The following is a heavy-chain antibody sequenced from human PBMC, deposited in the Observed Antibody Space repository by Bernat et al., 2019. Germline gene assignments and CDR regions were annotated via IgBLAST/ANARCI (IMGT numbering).Heavy chain of an antibody. D-gene: IGHD4-17*01. CDR3: AKAGAVTSYYLDS. Sequence: EVQLVEFGGGLIQPGGSLRLSCAASGFTVSSNYLTWVRQAPGKGLEGVSLIYSDDSTYYADSVKGRFTISRDNSKNTLYLQMNSLRADDTAVYYCAKAGAVTSYYLDSWGQGTLVTVSS. CDR2: IYSDDST. V-gene: IGHV3-53*01. J-gene: IGHJ4*02. CDR1: GFTVSSNY.